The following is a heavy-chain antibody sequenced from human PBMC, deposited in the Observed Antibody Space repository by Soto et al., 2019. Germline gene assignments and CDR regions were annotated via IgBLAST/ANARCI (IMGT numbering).Heavy chain of an antibody. CDR3: ARGPAAAFDI. CDR1: GFTFSSHG. CDR2: IWYDGSNR. V-gene: IGHV3-33*08. Sequence: VGSLRISCATSGFTFSSHGLHWVRRAPGKGLEWVAVIWYDGSNRYYADSVKGRFTISRDNSKNTLYLQMNSLRAEDTAVYYCARGPAAAFDIWGQGTMVTVSS. J-gene: IGHJ3*02. D-gene: IGHD6-25*01.